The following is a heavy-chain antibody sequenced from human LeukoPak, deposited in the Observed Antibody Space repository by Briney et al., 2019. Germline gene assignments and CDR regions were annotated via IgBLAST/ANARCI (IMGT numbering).Heavy chain of an antibody. V-gene: IGHV3-66*04. D-gene: IGHD1-1*01. Sequence: SGGSLRLSCAASGFTVSSNSMTWVRQAPGKGLEWASVIYSGGSTSYADSVKGRFTISRDNSKNTLYLQMNSLRVEDTAVYYCARLQRYVSDYYYGMDVWGQGTTVTVSS. CDR1: GFTVSSNS. CDR2: IYSGGST. J-gene: IGHJ6*02. CDR3: ARLQRYVSDYYYGMDV.